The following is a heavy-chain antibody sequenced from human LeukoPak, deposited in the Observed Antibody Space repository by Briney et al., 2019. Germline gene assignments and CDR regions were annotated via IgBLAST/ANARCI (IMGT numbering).Heavy chain of an antibody. CDR1: GFTFSSYW. CDR3: VRDRGTYRPIDY. V-gene: IGHV3-74*01. Sequence: GGSLRLSCAASGFTFSSYWMHWVRQAPGKGLVWVSRINSDRSSTSYADSVKGRFTISRDNAKNTLYLQMNSLRAEDTAIYYCVRDRGTYRPIDYWGQGTLVTVSS. CDR2: INSDRSST. D-gene: IGHD1-26*01. J-gene: IGHJ4*02.